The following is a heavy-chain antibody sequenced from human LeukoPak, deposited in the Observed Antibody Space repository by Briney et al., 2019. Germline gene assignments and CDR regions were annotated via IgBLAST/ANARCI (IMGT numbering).Heavy chain of an antibody. CDR3: ARDKVRGVIAYGMDV. D-gene: IGHD3-10*01. Sequence: ASVKVSCKASGYTFTSYGISWVRQAPGQGLEWMGWISPHNGNTNYAQKLQGRVTMTTDTSTSTAYMELRSLRPDDTAVYYCARDKVRGVIAYGMDVWGKGTTVTVSS. J-gene: IGHJ6*04. CDR1: GYTFTSYG. V-gene: IGHV1-18*04. CDR2: ISPHNGNT.